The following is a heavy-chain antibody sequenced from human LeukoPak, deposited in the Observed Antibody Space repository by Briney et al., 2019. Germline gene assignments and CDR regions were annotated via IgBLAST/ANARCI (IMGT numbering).Heavy chain of an antibody. CDR3: VKGGYSSSWSLFDY. J-gene: IGHJ4*02. CDR2: ISNNGGSK. V-gene: IGHV3-64D*06. Sequence: GGSLRLSCSASGFTFISYAMHWVRQAPGKGLEYVSAISNNGGSKYYADSVKGRFTISRDNSKNTLYLQMSSLRAEDTAVYYCVKGGYSSSWSLFDYWGQGTLVTVSS. D-gene: IGHD6-13*01. CDR1: GFTFISYA.